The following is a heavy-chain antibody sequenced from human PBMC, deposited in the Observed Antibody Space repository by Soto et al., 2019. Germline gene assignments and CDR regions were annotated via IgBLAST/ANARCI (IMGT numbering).Heavy chain of an antibody. J-gene: IGHJ4*02. V-gene: IGHV1-2*04. Sequence: GASVKVSCKASGYTFTGYYMHWVREAPGQGLEWMGWINPNSGGTNYAQKFQGWVTMTRDTSISTAYMELSRLRSDDTAVYYCARGSQRITIFSRGDYFDYWGQGTLVTVAS. CDR3: ARGSQRITIFSRGDYFDY. CDR1: GYTFTGYY. CDR2: INPNSGGT. D-gene: IGHD3-9*01.